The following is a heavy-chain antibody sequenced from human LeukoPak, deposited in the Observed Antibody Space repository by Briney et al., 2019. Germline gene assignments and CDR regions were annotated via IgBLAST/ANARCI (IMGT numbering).Heavy chain of an antibody. D-gene: IGHD3-10*01. CDR3: ARALVLGRGQDAFDI. V-gene: IGHV4-59*01. J-gene: IGHJ3*02. Sequence: SETLSLTCTVSGGSISSYYWSWIRQPPGKGLEWIGYIYYSGSTNYNPSLKSRVTISVDTSKNQFSLKLSSVTAADTAVYYCARALVLGRGQDAFDIWGQGTMVTVSS. CDR1: GGSISSYY. CDR2: IYYSGST.